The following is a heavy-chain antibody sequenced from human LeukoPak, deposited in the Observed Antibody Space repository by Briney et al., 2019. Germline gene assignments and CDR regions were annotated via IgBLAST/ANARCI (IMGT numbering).Heavy chain of an antibody. J-gene: IGHJ5*02. CDR1: GGSISSYY. Sequence: SETLSLTCTVSGGSISSYYWSWIRQPPGKGLEWIAYISDIGSTNYNPSLKSRVTISLDTSKNQFSLKLSSVTAADTAVYYCARHEGLLIKAWGQGTLVTVSS. D-gene: IGHD3/OR15-3a*01. V-gene: IGHV4-59*08. CDR2: ISDIGST. CDR3: ARHEGLLIKA.